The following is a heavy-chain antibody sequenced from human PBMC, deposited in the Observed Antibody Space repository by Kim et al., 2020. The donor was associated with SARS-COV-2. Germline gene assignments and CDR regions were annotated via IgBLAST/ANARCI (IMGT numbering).Heavy chain of an antibody. CDR2: IYYSGST. V-gene: IGHV4-30-4*01. Sequence: SETLSLTCTVSGGSISSGDYYWSWIRQPPGKGLVWIGYIYYSGSTYYNPSPKSRVTISVDTSKNQFSLKLSSVTAADTAVYYCARDRSATVTFSDAFDSWGQGTMVTVSS. CDR3: ARDRSATVTFSDAFDS. J-gene: IGHJ3*02. CDR1: GGSISSGDYY. D-gene: IGHD4-17*01.